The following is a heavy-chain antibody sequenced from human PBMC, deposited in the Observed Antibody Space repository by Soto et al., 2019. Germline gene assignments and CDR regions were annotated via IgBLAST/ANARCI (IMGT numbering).Heavy chain of an antibody. J-gene: IGHJ4*02. CDR1: GFTFSSYS. D-gene: IGHD2-15*01. V-gene: IGHV3-21*01. Sequence: EVQLVESGGGLVQPGGSLRLSCAASGFTFSSYSMNWVRQAPGKGLEWVSSISSSSSYIYYADSVKGRFTISRDNAKNSLYLQMNSLRAEDTAVYYCARDLGYCSGGSCYSGYDYWGQGTLVTVSS. CDR2: ISSSSSYI. CDR3: ARDLGYCSGGSCYSGYDY.